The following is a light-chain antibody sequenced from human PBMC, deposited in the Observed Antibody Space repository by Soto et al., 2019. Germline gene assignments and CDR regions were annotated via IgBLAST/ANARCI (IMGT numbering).Light chain of an antibody. J-gene: IGKJ1*01. CDR3: QRYVSRPWT. Sequence: EIVLTQSPGTLSLSPGERATLSCRASQSVSSSYLAWYQQKPGQAPRPLIYGASSRAIGIPDRFSGSGSGKNFTLTISRLEPEDFAVYYCQRYVSRPWTVGQGTKVEIK. CDR2: GAS. CDR1: QSVSSSY. V-gene: IGKV3-20*01.